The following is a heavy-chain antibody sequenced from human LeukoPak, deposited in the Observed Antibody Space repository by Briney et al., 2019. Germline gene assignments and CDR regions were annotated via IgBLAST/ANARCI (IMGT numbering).Heavy chain of an antibody. J-gene: IGHJ5*02. CDR2: INHSGST. CDR3: ARGGPNSSGLYGRINWFDP. V-gene: IGHV4-34*01. CDR1: GGSFSGYY. Sequence: PSETLSLTCAVYGGSFSGYYWSWIRQPPGKGLEWIGEINHSGSTNYNPSLKSRVTISVDTSKNQFSLKLSSVTAADTAVYYCARGGPNSSGLYGRINWFDPWGQGTLVTVSS. D-gene: IGHD6-19*01.